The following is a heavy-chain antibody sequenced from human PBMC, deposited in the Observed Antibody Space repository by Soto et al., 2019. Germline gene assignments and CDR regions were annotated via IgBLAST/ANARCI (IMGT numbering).Heavy chain of an antibody. CDR3: AKHAVQEWLRFGYFDL. J-gene: IGHJ2*01. D-gene: IGHD5-12*01. CDR1: GFTFSSYA. V-gene: IGHV3-23*01. Sequence: EVQLLESGGGLVQPGGSLRLSCAASGFTFSSYAMSWVSQAPGKGLEWVSAMSGSGGSTYYADSVKGRFINSRDTFKNALYLQMVCLRVDDTAVYYSAKHAVQEWLRFGYFDLWGRGTLVTVSS. CDR2: MSGSGGST.